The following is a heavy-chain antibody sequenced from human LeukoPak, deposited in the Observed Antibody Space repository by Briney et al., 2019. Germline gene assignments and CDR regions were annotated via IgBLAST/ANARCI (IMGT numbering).Heavy chain of an antibody. CDR2: IRNDGSNR. CDR1: GSTFGSCG. V-gene: IGHV3-30*02. Sequence: GGSLRLSCAASGSTFGSCGMHWVRQAPGKGLEWVTFIRNDGSNRYYVDSVKGRFTISRDNSKNTLYLQMNSLRAEDTAVYYCAKDLGNSFDYWGQGTLVTVSS. D-gene: IGHD4-23*01. J-gene: IGHJ4*02. CDR3: AKDLGNSFDY.